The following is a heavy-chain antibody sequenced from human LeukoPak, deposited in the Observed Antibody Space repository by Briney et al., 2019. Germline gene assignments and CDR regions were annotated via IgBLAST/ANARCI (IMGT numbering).Heavy chain of an antibody. CDR1: GFTFSSYS. V-gene: IGHV3-21*01. J-gene: IGHJ4*02. Sequence: KSGGSLRLSCAASGFTFSSYSMNWVRQAPGKGLEWVSSISSSSSYIYYADSVKGRFTISRDNAKNSLYLQMNSLRAEDTAVYYCARDRRLVHFVGDYWGQGTLVTVSS. CDR2: ISSSSSYI. CDR3: ARDRRLVHFVGDY. D-gene: IGHD6-19*01.